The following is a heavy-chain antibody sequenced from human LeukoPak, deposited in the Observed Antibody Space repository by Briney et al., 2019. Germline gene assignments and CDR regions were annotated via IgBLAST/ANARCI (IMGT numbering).Heavy chain of an antibody. J-gene: IGHJ5*02. CDR1: GYTFTSYG. CDR2: ISGYNGNT. D-gene: IGHD3-22*01. V-gene: IGHV1-18*01. Sequence: GASVKVSCKASGYTFTSYGISWVRQAPGQGLEWMGWISGYNGNTKYAQKLQGRVTMTTDTSTTTAYMEQRSLRSDDTAVYYCARDGRHRYYYDSSGFYGSWFDPWGQGTLVTVSS. CDR3: ARDGRHRYYYDSSGFYGSWFDP.